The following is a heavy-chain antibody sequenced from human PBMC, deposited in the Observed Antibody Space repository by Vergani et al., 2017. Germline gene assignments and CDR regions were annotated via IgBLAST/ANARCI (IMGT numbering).Heavy chain of an antibody. CDR1: GFTFSSYA. D-gene: IGHD4-11*01. CDR2: ISGSGGST. CDR3: ARGRHFHPLSDYSNSYYYYYYMDV. J-gene: IGHJ6*03. Sequence: EVQLLESGGGLVQPGGSLRLSCAASGFTFSSYAMSWVRQAPGKGLEWVSAISGSGGSTYYADSVKGRFTISRDNSKNTLYLQMNSLRAEDTAVYYCARGRHFHPLSDYSNSYYYYYYMDVWGKGTTVTVSS. V-gene: IGHV3-23*01.